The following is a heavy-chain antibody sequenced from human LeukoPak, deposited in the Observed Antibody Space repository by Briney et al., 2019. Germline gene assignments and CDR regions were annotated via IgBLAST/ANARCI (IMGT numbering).Heavy chain of an antibody. CDR3: ARAKQQVLRYFDWAGGAHFDY. Sequence: PGGSLRLSCAASGFTFSSYAMSWVRQAPGKGLEWVSAISGSGGSTYYADSVKGRFTISRDNSKNTLYLQMNSLRAEDTAVYYCARAKQQVLRYFDWAGGAHFDYWGQGTLVTVSS. CDR2: ISGSGGST. CDR1: GFTFSSYA. D-gene: IGHD3-9*01. V-gene: IGHV3-23*01. J-gene: IGHJ4*02.